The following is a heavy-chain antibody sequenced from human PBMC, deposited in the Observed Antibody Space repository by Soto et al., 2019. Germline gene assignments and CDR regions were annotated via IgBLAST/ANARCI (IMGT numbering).Heavy chain of an antibody. Sequence: EVQLLESGGGLVQPGGSLRLSCAASGFTFSSYAMSWVRQAPGKGLEWVSAISGSGGSTYYADSVKGRFTISRDNSKNTLNLQMNSLRAEDRAVYYCTASSGWYSAFDIWGQGTMVTVSS. V-gene: IGHV3-23*01. J-gene: IGHJ3*02. CDR2: ISGSGGST. D-gene: IGHD6-19*01. CDR1: GFTFSSYA. CDR3: TASSGWYSAFDI.